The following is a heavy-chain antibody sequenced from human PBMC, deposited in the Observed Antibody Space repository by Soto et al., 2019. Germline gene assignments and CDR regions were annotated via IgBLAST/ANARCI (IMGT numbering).Heavy chain of an antibody. CDR2: ISHSVST. Sequence: SETLSLTCTVSGGSISDDYWSWIRQPPGKGLEWIGHISHSVSTNYNPSLKSRVTISVDTSKRQFSLKLSSVTAADTAVYYCAREARGVISGMDVWGQGTRVTVSS. CDR3: AREARGVISGMDV. CDR1: GGSISDDY. V-gene: IGHV4-59*01. D-gene: IGHD3-10*01. J-gene: IGHJ6*02.